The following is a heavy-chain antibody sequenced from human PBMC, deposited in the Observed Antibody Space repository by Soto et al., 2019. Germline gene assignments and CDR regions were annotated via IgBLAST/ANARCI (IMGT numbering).Heavy chain of an antibody. V-gene: IGHV1-18*01. J-gene: IGHJ4*02. CDR3: ARPRMTGTTGFDY. Sequence: ASVKVSCKASGYTFTSYGISWVRQAPGQGLEWMGWISAYNGNTNYAQKLQGRVTMTTDTSTSTVYMELSSLRSEDTAVYYCARPRMTGTTGFDYWGQGTLVTVSS. CDR1: GYTFTSYG. CDR2: ISAYNGNT. D-gene: IGHD1-7*01.